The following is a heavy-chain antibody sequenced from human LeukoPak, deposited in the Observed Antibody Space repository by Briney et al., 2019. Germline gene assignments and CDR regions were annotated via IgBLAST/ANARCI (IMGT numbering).Heavy chain of an antibody. D-gene: IGHD3-3*02. J-gene: IGHJ3*02. CDR2: ISAYNGNT. CDR3: ARGLSDAFDI. Sequence: GASVKVSCKASGYTFTSYGISWVRQAPGQGLEWMGWISAYNGNTNYAQKFQGRVTITADKSTSTAYMELSSLRSEDTAVYYCARGLSDAFDIWGQGTMVTVSS. CDR1: GYTFTSYG. V-gene: IGHV1-18*01.